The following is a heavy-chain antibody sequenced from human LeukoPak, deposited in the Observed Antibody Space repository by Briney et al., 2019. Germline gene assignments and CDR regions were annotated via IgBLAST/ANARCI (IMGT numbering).Heavy chain of an antibody. J-gene: IGHJ4*02. Sequence: GGPLRLSCAASGFTFSSYTMSWVSQAPGKGLEWVSAIVGSGSNTYYADSVRGRSTISRDNSENTLYLQMNSLRAEDTAVYYCAKGPVPAAIGGTYFDFWGQGTLVTVSS. CDR1: GFTFSSYT. V-gene: IGHV3-23*01. D-gene: IGHD2-2*01. CDR3: AKGPVPAAIGGTYFDF. CDR2: IVGSGSNT.